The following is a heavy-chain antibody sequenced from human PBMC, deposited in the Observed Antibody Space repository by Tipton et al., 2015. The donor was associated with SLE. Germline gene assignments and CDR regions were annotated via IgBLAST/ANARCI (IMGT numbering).Heavy chain of an antibody. Sequence: TLSLTCTVSGGSISSGSNYWSWIRQPAGKGLEWIGYIYTSGSTNYNPSLKSRVTISVDTSKNHFSLKLSSVTAADTAVYYCARDREMWGIDPWGQGTLVTISS. CDR3: ARDREMWGIDP. CDR1: GGSISSGSNY. J-gene: IGHJ5*02. D-gene: IGHD3-16*01. V-gene: IGHV4-61*09. CDR2: IYTSGST.